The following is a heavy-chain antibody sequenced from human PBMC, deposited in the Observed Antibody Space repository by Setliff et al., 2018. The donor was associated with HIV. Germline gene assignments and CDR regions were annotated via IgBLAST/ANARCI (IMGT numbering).Heavy chain of an antibody. D-gene: IGHD3-22*01. J-gene: IGHJ4*02. V-gene: IGHV4-34*01. CDR3: ARDPHYFDTSGYYSYFYFDF. CDR2: INHSGGT. Sequence: GSLRLSCSTSGFTFGTYEMNWVRQPPGKGLEWIGEINHSGGTNYNPSLKSRVTMSLDRSKRQFSLKLTSLTAADTAVYYCARDPHYFDTSGYYSYFYFDFWGQGMLVTVSS. CDR1: GFTFGTYE.